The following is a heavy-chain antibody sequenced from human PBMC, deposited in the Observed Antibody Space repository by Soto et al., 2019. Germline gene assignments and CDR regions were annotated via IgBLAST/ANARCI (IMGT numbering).Heavy chain of an antibody. V-gene: IGHV4-59*01. CDR1: GGSISSYY. J-gene: IGHJ3*02. CDR3: ARGLRARFLEWLPPPGDVDAFGI. CDR2: IYYSGST. D-gene: IGHD3-3*01. Sequence: SETLSLTCSVSGGSISSYYWSWIRQPPGKGLEWIGYIYYSGSTNYNPSLKSRVTISVDTSKNQFSLKLSSVTAADTAVYYCARGLRARFLEWLPPPGDVDAFGIWGQGTMVTVSS.